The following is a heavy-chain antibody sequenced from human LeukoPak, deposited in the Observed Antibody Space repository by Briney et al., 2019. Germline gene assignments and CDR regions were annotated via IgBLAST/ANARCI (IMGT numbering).Heavy chain of an antibody. J-gene: IGHJ4*02. CDR3: ARPISSGSIDY. CDR2: ITTDGSST. V-gene: IGHV3-74*03. D-gene: IGHD6-19*01. CDR1: GFTFSTYW. Sequence: PGGSLRLSCAASGFTFSTYWMHWVRQGPGKGLLWVSRITTDGSSTKYADSVKGRFTISRDNAKNTLYLQMNSLRAEDTAVYYCARPISSGSIDYCGQGTLVIVSS.